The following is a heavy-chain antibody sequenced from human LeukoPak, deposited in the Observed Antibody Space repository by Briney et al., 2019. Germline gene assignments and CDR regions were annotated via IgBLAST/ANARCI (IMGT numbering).Heavy chain of an antibody. CDR3: AIVYYYGSGSYYGFDY. V-gene: IGHV3-11*01. J-gene: IGHJ4*02. CDR1: GFTFSDYY. CDR2: ISSSGSTI. Sequence: GGSLRLSCAASGFTFSDYYMSWIRQAPGKGLEWVSYISSSGSTIYYADSVKGRFTISRDNAKNSLYLQMNSLRAEDTAVYYCAIVYYYGSGSYYGFDYWGQGTLVTVSS. D-gene: IGHD3-10*01.